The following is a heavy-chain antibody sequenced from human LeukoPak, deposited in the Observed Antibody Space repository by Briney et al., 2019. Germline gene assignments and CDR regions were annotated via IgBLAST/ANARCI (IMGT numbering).Heavy chain of an antibody. V-gene: IGHV4-61*02. Sequence: SQTLSLTCTVSGGSISSGSYYWSWIRQPAGKGLEWIGCIYTSGSTNYNPSLKSRVTISVDTSKNQFSLKLSSVTAADTAVYYCARGTTKLAERGIRAGRNYYDSSGYPRFDYWGQGTLVTVSS. CDR3: ARGTTKLAERGIRAGRNYYDSSGYPRFDY. CDR1: GGSISSGSYY. D-gene: IGHD3-22*01. CDR2: IYTSGST. J-gene: IGHJ4*02.